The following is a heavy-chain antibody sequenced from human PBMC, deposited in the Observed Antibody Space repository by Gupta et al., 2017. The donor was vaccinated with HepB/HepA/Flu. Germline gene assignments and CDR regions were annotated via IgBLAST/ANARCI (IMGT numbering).Heavy chain of an antibody. CDR2: IYYRGST. D-gene: IGHD6-13*01. Sequence: QLQLQESGPGLVKPSETLSLTCTVSGGSISSSSYYWGWFRQPPGKGLEWIGSIYYRGSTYYNPSLKSRVTISVDTSKNQFSLKLSSVTAADTAVYYCARRGAAAGPGGYFDYWGQGTLVTVSS. CDR3: ARRGAAAGPGGYFDY. V-gene: IGHV4-39*01. J-gene: IGHJ4*02. CDR1: GGSISSSSYY.